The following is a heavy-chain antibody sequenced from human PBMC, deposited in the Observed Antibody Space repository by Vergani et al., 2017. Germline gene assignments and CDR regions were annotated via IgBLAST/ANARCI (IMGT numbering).Heavy chain of an antibody. V-gene: IGHV4-59*02. CDR3: AGDTHSWQRADR. J-gene: IGHJ5*02. D-gene: IGHD6-13*01. CDR2: LSTTGGA. CDR1: GVSVTDYN. Sequence: QAQLQESGPGLVKPSETLSLTCHVFGVSVTDYNCNWIRQAPGKGLEWIGSLSTTGGATHASHNPSLKSRVSISFDTSKSQFSLWLTSVTAADSAIYYCAGDTHSWQRADRWGQGLLVSVSS.